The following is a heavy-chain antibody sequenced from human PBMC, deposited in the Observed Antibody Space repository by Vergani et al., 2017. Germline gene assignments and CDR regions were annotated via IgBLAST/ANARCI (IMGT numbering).Heavy chain of an antibody. CDR3: ERDGDGEKTDD. D-gene: IGHD5-24*01. Sequence: HVQLVQSGAEVKKPGASVKVSCKASGYTFTSYYMHWVRQAPGQGLEWMGIINPSGGSTSYAQKFQGRVTMTRDTSTSKVYMELSSLRYEDRAVYYCERDGDGEKTDDWGQGTLVTVSS. V-gene: IGHV1-46*01. J-gene: IGHJ4*02. CDR1: GYTFTSYY. CDR2: INPSGGST.